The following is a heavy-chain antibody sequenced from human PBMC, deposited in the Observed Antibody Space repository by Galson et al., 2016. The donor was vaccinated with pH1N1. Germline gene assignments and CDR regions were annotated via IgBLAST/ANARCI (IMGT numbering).Heavy chain of an antibody. CDR2: ISTEGSSV. CDR1: GFTFSSFW. J-gene: IGHJ4*02. V-gene: IGHV3-74*01. CDR3: ARVRLILPGDPTGYFDL. Sequence: SLRLSCAASGFTFSSFWMHWVRQVPGKGLVWVSRISTEGSSVSYADSVKGRFPISRDNARSTLYLEMNSLTAEDTELYYCARVRLILPGDPTGYFDLWGQGALVAVSS. D-gene: IGHD7-27*01.